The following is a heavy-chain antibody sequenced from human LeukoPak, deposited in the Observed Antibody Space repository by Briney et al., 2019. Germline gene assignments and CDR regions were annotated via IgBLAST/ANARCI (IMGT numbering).Heavy chain of an antibody. V-gene: IGHV4-59*01. CDR1: GGSISSYY. CDR3: ARGGYDILTGYSFDY. J-gene: IGHJ4*02. Sequence: PSETLSLTCTVSGGSISSYYWSWIRQPPGKGLEWIGYIYYSGSTNYNPSLKSRVTISLDTSKNQFSLKVSSVTAADTAVYYCARGGYDILTGYSFDYWGQGTLVTVSS. D-gene: IGHD3-9*01. CDR2: IYYSGST.